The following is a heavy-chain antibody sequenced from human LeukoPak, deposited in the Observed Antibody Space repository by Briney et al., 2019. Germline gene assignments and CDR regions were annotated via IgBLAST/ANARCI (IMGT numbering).Heavy chain of an antibody. D-gene: IGHD3-16*02. J-gene: IGHJ6*03. CDR3: ARATHVTFGGVIAYYYYMDV. V-gene: IGHV3-11*04. CDR1: GFTFSDYY. CDR2: ISSSGSTI. Sequence: GGSLRLSCAASGFTFSDYYMSWTRQAPGKGLEWVSYISSSGSTIYYADSVKGRFTISRDNAKNSLYLQMNSLRAEDTAVYYCARATHVTFGGVIAYYYYMDVWGKGTTVTVSS.